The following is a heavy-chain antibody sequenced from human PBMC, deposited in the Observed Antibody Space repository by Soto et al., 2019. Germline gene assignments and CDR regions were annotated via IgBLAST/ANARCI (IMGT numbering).Heavy chain of an antibody. Sequence: QVQLVQSGAEVKRPGASVKVSCKASGYTFRNYGITWVRQAPGQGLEWMAWISPYNGNTNYAQDLQGRVTMTTDTSTSTAYMELMSLTSEDTAMYYCARDLVSGSDFWRAYNVGDFDYWGQGTLVSVSS. D-gene: IGHD3-3*01. CDR3: ARDLVSGSDFWRAYNVGDFDY. CDR2: ISPYNGNT. J-gene: IGHJ4*02. V-gene: IGHV1-18*01. CDR1: GYTFRNYG.